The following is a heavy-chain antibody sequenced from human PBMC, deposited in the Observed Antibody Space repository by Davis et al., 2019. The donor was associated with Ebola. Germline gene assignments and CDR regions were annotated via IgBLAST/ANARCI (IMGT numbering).Heavy chain of an antibody. Sequence: PGGSLRLSCAASRFTFSDYTLHWVRQAPGKGLECVAVISFDGTNKYYADSVKGRFTISRDNSKKTLYLQMNSLRPEDTALYHCARERASGGSPSDYWGQGTLVTVSS. V-gene: IGHV3-30-3*01. CDR3: ARERASGGSPSDY. CDR1: RFTFSDYT. CDR2: ISFDGTNK. J-gene: IGHJ4*02. D-gene: IGHD2-15*01.